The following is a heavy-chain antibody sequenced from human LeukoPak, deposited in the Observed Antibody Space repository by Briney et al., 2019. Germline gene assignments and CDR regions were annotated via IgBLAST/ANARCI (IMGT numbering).Heavy chain of an antibody. Sequence: PGGSLRLSXAASGFTFSSYWMSWVRQAPGKGLEWVANIKQDGSEKYYVDSVKGRFTISRDNAKNSLYLQMNSLRAEDTAVYYCATGYSSGWSKRYWGQGTLVTVSS. CDR1: GFTFSSYW. CDR3: ATGYSSGWSKRY. D-gene: IGHD6-19*01. V-gene: IGHV3-7*01. J-gene: IGHJ4*02. CDR2: IKQDGSEK.